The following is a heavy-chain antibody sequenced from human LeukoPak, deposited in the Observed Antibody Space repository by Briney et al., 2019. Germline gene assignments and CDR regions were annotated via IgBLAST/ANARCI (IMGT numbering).Heavy chain of an antibody. CDR1: GGSISSYY. D-gene: IGHD5-18*01. Sequence: SETLSLTCTVSGGSISSYYWSWIRQPPGKGLEWIGYIYYSGSTNYNPSLKSRVTISVDTSKNQFSLKLSSVTAADTAVYYCARHRPHSYGSISKLFDYWGQGTLVTVSS. CDR3: ARHRPHSYGSISKLFDY. J-gene: IGHJ4*02. CDR2: IYYSGST. V-gene: IGHV4-59*08.